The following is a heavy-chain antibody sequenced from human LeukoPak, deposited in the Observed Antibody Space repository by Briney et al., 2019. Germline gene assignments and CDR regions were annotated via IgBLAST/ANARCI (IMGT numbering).Heavy chain of an antibody. CDR1: GGSFSGYY. Sequence: PSETLSLTCAVYGGSFSGYYWSWIRQPPGKGLEWIGEINHSGSTNYNPSLKSRVTISVDTSKNQFSLKLSSVTAADTAVYYCARYCSSTSCYGRRWFDPWGRGTLVTVSS. CDR3: ARYCSSTSCYGRRWFDP. D-gene: IGHD2-2*01. J-gene: IGHJ5*02. V-gene: IGHV4-34*01. CDR2: INHSGST.